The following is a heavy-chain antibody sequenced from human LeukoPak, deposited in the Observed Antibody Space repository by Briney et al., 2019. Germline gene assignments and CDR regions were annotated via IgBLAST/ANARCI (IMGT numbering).Heavy chain of an antibody. V-gene: IGHV3-7*03. D-gene: IGHD3-10*01. CDR3: ARGPDYGTRSDYFDY. CDR1: GFTFSTRW. CDR2: MKEDGSEK. J-gene: IGHJ4*02. Sequence: GGSLRLSCAASGFTFSTRWMNWVRQAPGKGLEWVANMKEDGSEKYCVDCVKGRFTISRDNAKNSLYPQMNSLRAEDTAVYYCARGPDYGTRSDYFDYWGQGILVTVSS.